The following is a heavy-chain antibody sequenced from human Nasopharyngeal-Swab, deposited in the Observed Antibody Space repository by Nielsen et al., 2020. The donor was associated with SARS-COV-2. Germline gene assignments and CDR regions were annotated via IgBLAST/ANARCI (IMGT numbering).Heavy chain of an antibody. CDR1: GFTFRRYG. J-gene: IGHJ5*02. D-gene: IGHD4-17*01. CDR2: IWYDGSNK. V-gene: IGHV3-33*01. Sequence: GESLKISCAASGFTFRRYGMHWVRQAPGKGLEWVAVIWYDGSNKNYADSVKGRFTISRDNSKNTLYLQMTSLRAEDTAVYYCARDTGSINDYGETGWFDPWGQGTLVTVSS. CDR3: ARDTGSINDYGETGWFDP.